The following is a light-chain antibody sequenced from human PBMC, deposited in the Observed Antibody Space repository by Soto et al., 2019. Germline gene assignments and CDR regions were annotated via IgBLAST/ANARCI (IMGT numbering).Light chain of an antibody. CDR3: QQSYRSTLT. V-gene: IGKV1-39*01. CDR1: QSINSN. Sequence: DIQMTQSPSSLSASVGDRVTITCRASQSINSNLNWYQQKPGKAPKVLIYAASSLQSGVPSRFSGSGSGTDFTLTISSLQPEDFATYLCQQSYRSTLTFGGGTKVDIK. CDR2: AAS. J-gene: IGKJ4*01.